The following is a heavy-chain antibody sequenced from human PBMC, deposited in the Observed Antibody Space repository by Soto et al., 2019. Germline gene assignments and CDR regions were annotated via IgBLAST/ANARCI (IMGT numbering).Heavy chain of an antibody. CDR2: INAGNGNT. CDR1: GYTFTSYA. Sequence: ASVKVSCKASGYTFTSYAMHWVRQAPGQRLEWMGWINAGNGNTKYSQKFQGRVTITRDTSASTAYMELSSLRSEDTAVYYCARRVDIVAKHLYYYYGMDVWGQGTTVTVSS. CDR3: ARRVDIVAKHLYYYYGMDV. J-gene: IGHJ6*02. V-gene: IGHV1-3*01. D-gene: IGHD5-12*01.